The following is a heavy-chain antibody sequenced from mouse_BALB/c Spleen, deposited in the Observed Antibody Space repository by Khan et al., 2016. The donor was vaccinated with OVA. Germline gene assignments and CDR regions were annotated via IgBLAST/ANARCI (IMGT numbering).Heavy chain of an antibody. J-gene: IGHJ2*01. D-gene: IGHD1-1*01. CDR1: GYSITSGYA. CDR3: ARGNYYGYYSDY. CDR2: ISYSGVT. Sequence: EVQLQESGPGLVKPSQSLSLTCTVTGYSITSGYAWNWIRQFPGNKLEWMGYISYSGVTSYTPSLKSRISITRDTSKNQFFLQLNSVTTVDTATYYCARGNYYGYYSDYWGQGTTLTVSS. V-gene: IGHV3-2*02.